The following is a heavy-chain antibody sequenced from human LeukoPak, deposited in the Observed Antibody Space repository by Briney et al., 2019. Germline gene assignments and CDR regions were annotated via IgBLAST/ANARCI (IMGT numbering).Heavy chain of an antibody. J-gene: IGHJ6*02. CDR1: GFTFSSYA. Sequence: PGGSLRLSCAASGFTFSSYAMSWVRQAPGKGLEWVSAISGSGGSTYYADSVKGRFTISRDNSKNTLYLQMNSLRAEDTAVYYCAKGGAIAVAGYYYYYYGMDVWGQGTTVTVSS. V-gene: IGHV3-23*01. CDR2: ISGSGGST. CDR3: AKGGAIAVAGYYYYYYGMDV. D-gene: IGHD6-19*01.